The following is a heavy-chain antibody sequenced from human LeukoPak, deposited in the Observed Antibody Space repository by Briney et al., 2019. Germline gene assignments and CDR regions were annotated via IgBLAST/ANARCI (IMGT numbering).Heavy chain of an antibody. Sequence: PGGSLRLSCAASGFTFSAHYLDWVRQAPGKGLEWVSVIYSGGSTYYADSVKGRFAISRDNSKNTLYLQMNSLRAEDTAVYYCARGGHDYGDYWGQGTLVTVSS. CDR1: GFTFSAHY. CDR2: IYSGGST. J-gene: IGHJ4*02. V-gene: IGHV3-66*01. CDR3: ARGGHDYGDY.